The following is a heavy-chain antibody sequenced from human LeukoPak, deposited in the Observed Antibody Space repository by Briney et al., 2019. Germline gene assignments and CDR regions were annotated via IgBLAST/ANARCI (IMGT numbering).Heavy chain of an antibody. V-gene: IGHV3-23*01. CDR3: AREGYYDSSGYSIVY. J-gene: IGHJ4*02. D-gene: IGHD3-22*01. CDR2: ISDSGGNT. Sequence: GGSLRPSCAASGFTFNSYAMSWVRQAPWERLQWVSGISDSGGNTYYADSVKGRFTISRHNSKNTLYLQMNSLRAEDTAVYYCAREGYYDSSGYSIVYWGQGTLVTVSS. CDR1: GFTFNSYA.